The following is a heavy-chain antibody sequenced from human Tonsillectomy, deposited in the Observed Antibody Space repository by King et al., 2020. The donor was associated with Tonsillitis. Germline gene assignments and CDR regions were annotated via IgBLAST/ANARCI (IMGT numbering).Heavy chain of an antibody. CDR2: INNDGSST. CDR3: ARDRPNSWFDP. J-gene: IGHJ5*02. CDR1: GFTFSSYW. Sequence: VQLVESGGGLVQPGGYLRLSCAASGFTFSSYWMHWVRQVPGKGLVWVSYINNDGSSTNYADSVKGRFTISRDNAKNTLYLQMNGLRAEDTAIYYCARDRPNSWFDPWGQGTLVTVFS. V-gene: IGHV3-74*01.